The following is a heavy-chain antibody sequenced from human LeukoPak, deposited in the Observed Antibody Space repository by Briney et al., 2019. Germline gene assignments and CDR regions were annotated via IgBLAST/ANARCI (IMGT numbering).Heavy chain of an antibody. CDR2: ISGSGGST. J-gene: IGHJ4*02. CDR3: AKDLYGDYEVSAGDY. V-gene: IGHV3-23*01. Sequence: GGSLRLSCAASGFTFSSYAMSWVRQAPGKGLEWVSAISGSGGSTYYADSVKGRFTISRDNSKNTLYLQMNSLRAEDTAVYYCAKDLYGDYEVSAGDYWGQGTLVTVPS. D-gene: IGHD4-17*01. CDR1: GFTFSSYA.